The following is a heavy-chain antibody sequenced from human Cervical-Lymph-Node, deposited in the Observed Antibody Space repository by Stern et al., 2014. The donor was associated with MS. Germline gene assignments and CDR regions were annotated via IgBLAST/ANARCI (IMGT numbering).Heavy chain of an antibody. CDR2: IIPILSIT. CDR1: GGTFSSSG. J-gene: IGHJ5*02. CDR3: ATLGVTTGDFDP. D-gene: IGHD4-17*01. Sequence: QVQLGQSGSEVKKPGSSVRVSCKASGGTFSSSGISWVRQAPGPGLEWMGRIIPILSITNYAQNFQGRVTITADKSTSTAYMELSSLRSEDTAVYYCATLGVTTGDFDPWGQGTLVTVSS. V-gene: IGHV1-69*09.